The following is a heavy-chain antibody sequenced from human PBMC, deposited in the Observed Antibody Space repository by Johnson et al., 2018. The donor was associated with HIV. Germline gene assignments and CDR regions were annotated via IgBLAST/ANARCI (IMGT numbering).Heavy chain of an antibody. V-gene: IGHV3-74*01. D-gene: IGHD3-9*01. J-gene: IGHJ3*02. CDR2: INSDGSST. CDR3: AKDIRLVSAYYDILSGTSFDAFDI. Sequence: VQLVESGGGLVQPGGSLRLSCAASGFTFSRYWMNWVRQAPGKGLVWVSRINSDGSSTSYADTVKGRFTISRDNAKNTLYLQMNSLRVEDTAVYYCAKDIRLVSAYYDILSGTSFDAFDIWGQGTMVTVSS. CDR1: GFTFSRYW.